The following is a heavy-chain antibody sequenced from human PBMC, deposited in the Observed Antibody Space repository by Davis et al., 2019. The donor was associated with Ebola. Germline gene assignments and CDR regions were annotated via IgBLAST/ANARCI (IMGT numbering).Heavy chain of an antibody. CDR3: ARDYYDSSGYLWYFDV. V-gene: IGHV4-4*02. CDR2: IYHGGNT. Sequence: SAALSLTSSISGGSISSRNWWSWVRQPPGKGLEWIGEIYHGGNTNYNPSLKSRVTISVDKSKNQFSLKLSSVTAADTAVYYCARDYYDSSGYLWYFDVWGRGTLVTVSS. J-gene: IGHJ2*01. CDR1: GGSISSRNW. D-gene: IGHD3-22*01.